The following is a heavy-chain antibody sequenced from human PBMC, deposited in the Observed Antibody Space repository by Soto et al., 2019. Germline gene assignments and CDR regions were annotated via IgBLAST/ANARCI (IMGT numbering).Heavy chain of an antibody. V-gene: IGHV4-34*01. J-gene: IGHJ4*02. Sequence: VTCAVYGGSFSGYYWSWIRQPPGKGLEWIGEINHSGSTNYNPSLKSRVTISVDTSKNQFSLKLSSVTAADTAVYYCATGYSSGWYIVDYWGQGTLVT. CDR3: ATGYSSGWYIVDY. CDR1: GGSFSGYY. D-gene: IGHD6-19*01. CDR2: INHSGST.